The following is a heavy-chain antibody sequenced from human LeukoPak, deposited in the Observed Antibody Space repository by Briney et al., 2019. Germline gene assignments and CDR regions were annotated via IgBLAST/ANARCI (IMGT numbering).Heavy chain of an antibody. J-gene: IGHJ4*02. D-gene: IGHD1-26*01. V-gene: IGHV1-2*02. CDR3: VRVSGSNFYLDY. CDR2: INPDSGDT. CDR1: GYTLTDYY. Sequence: GASVKVSCKASGYTLTDYYMHWVRQAPGQGLEWMGWINPDSGDTNYAQKFQGRVTMTRDTSISTAYMELSRLRSDDTAVYYCVRVSGSNFYLDYWGQGTLVTVSS.